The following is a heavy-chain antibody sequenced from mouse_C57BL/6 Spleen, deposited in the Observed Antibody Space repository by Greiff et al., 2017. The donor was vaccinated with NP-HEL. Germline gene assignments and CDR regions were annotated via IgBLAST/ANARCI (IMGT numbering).Heavy chain of an antibody. D-gene: IGHD1-1*01. J-gene: IGHJ2*01. CDR1: GYSITSGYY. CDR3: ARDRVYGPFDY. CDR2: ISYDGSN. V-gene: IGHV3-6*01. Sequence: EVQLQESGPGLVKPSQSLSLTCSVTGYSITSGYYWNWIRQFPGNKLEWMGYISYDGSNNYNPSLKNRISITRDTSKNQFFLKLNSVTTEDTATYYCARDRVYGPFDYWGQGTTLTVSS.